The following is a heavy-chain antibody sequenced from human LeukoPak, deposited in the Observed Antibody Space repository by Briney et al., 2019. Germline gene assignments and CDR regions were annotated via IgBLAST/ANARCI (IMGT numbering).Heavy chain of an antibody. CDR2: ISSNGGST. Sequence: PGGSLRLSCAASGFTFSSYAMHWVRQAPGKGLEYVSAISSNGGSTYYANSVKGRFTISRDNSKNTLYLQMNSLKAEDTAVYYCAKQGPRRSYDNYFYYYMDVWGKGTTVTVSS. D-gene: IGHD3-22*01. CDR3: AKQGPRRSYDNYFYYYMDV. J-gene: IGHJ6*03. CDR1: GFTFSSYA. V-gene: IGHV3-64*01.